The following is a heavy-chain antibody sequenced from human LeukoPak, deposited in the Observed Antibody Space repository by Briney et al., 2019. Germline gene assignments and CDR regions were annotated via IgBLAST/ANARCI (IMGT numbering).Heavy chain of an antibody. CDR2: INSDGSST. V-gene: IGHV3-74*01. Sequence: GGSLRLSCAASGFTFSTYWMHWVRQAPGKGLVWVSRINSDGSSTSYADSVKGRFTISRDNAKNTLYLQMNSLKTEDTAVYYCTTGLIAAAGTGENDYWGQGTLVTVSS. J-gene: IGHJ4*02. CDR3: TTGLIAAAGTGENDY. CDR1: GFTFSTYW. D-gene: IGHD6-13*01.